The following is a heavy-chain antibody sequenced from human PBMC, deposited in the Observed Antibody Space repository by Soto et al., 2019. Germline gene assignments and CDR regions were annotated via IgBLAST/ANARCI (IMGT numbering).Heavy chain of an antibody. CDR1: GGSISSSSYY. Sequence: ETLSLTCTVSGGSISSSSYYWGWIRQPPGKGLEWIGSIYYSGSTYYNPSLESRVTISVDTSKNQFSLKLSSVTAADTAVYYCARRITMVRGVISAFDIWGQGTMVTVSS. V-gene: IGHV4-39*01. J-gene: IGHJ3*02. D-gene: IGHD3-10*01. CDR2: IYYSGST. CDR3: ARRITMVRGVISAFDI.